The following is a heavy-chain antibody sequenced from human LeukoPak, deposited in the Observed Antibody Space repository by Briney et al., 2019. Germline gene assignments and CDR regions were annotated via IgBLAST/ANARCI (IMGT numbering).Heavy chain of an antibody. J-gene: IGHJ4*02. CDR1: GYTFTSYG. Sequence: ASVKVSCKASGYTFTSYGISWVRQAPGQGLEWMGWISAYNGNTNYAQKLQGRVTMTRNTSISTAYMELSSLRSEDTAVYYCARGFVVAATDFDYWGQGTLVTVSS. CDR3: ARGFVVAATDFDY. V-gene: IGHV1-18*01. D-gene: IGHD2-15*01. CDR2: ISAYNGNT.